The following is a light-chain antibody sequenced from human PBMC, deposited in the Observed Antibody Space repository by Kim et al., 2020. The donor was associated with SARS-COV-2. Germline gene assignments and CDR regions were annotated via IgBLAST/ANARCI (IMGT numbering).Light chain of an antibody. CDR1: DSSLGAGVG. J-gene: IGLJ2*01. V-gene: IGLV1-40*01. CDR2: DTR. CDR3: QSYDRGLNGAI. Sequence: GVTISCSGRDSSLGAGVGVHWYRRLPGRAPKLLIYDTRSRPSGVPDRFSGSKSGTSASLAITGLQVEDEADYYCQSYDRGLNGAIFGGGTQLTVL.